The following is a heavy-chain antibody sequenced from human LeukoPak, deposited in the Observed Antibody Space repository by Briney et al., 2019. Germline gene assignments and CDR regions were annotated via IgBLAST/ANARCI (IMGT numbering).Heavy chain of an antibody. V-gene: IGHV3-21*01. D-gene: IGHD3-22*01. Sequence: PGGSLRLSCAASGFTFSSYSMNWVRLAPGKGLEWVSSISSSSSYIYYADSVKGRFTISRDNAKNSLYLQMNSLRAEDTAVYYCARDLAPYDSSGSTLIDYWGQGTLVTVSS. CDR3: ARDLAPYDSSGSTLIDY. CDR2: ISSSSSYI. J-gene: IGHJ4*02. CDR1: GFTFSSYS.